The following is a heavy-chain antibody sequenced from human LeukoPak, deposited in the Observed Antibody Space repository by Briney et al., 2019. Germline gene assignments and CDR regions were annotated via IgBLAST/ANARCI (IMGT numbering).Heavy chain of an antibody. CDR1: GFTFSSYW. Sequence: PGGSLRLSCAASGFTFSSYWMSWVRQAPGKGLEWAANIKQDGSEKYYVDSVKGRFTISRDNAKNSLYLQMNSLRAEDTAVYYCARDYPYYDFWSGYGPTAYVDYWGQGTLVTVSS. J-gene: IGHJ4*02. CDR2: IKQDGSEK. CDR3: ARDYPYYDFWSGYGPTAYVDY. D-gene: IGHD3-3*01. V-gene: IGHV3-7*01.